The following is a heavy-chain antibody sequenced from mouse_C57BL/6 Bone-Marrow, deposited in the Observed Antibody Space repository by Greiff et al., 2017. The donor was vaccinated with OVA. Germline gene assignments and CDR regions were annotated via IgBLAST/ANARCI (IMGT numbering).Heavy chain of an antibody. Sequence: EVQVVESGAELVRPGASVKLSCTASGFNIKDDYMHWVKQRPEQGLEWIGWIDPENGDTEYASKFQGKATITADTSSNTAYLQLSSLTSEDTAVYYCTTDDYYFDYWGQGTTLTVSS. CDR2: IDPENGDT. CDR3: TTDDYYFDY. J-gene: IGHJ2*01. CDR1: GFNIKDDY. V-gene: IGHV14-4*01. D-gene: IGHD2-4*01.